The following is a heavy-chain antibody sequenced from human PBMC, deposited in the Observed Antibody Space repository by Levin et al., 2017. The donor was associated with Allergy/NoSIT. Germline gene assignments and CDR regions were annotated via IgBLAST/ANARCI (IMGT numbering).Heavy chain of an antibody. CDR2: VGVTGDT. CDR3: ARGDSINWGTVGEFEF. D-gene: IGHD7-27*01. V-gene: IGHV3-13*04. CDR1: GFTFSTSD. J-gene: IGHJ4*02. Sequence: LSLTCAASGFTFSTSDMHWVRHGTGKGLEWVSSVGVTGDTYYSDSVKGRFTISRDNANNSLSLQMNSLSDGDTALYYCARGDSINWGTVGEFEFWGQGTLVTVSS.